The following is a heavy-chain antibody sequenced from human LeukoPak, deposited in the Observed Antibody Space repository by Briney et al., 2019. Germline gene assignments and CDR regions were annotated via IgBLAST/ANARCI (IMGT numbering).Heavy chain of an antibody. D-gene: IGHD3-22*01. CDR2: IYTSGST. V-gene: IGHV4-4*07. J-gene: IGHJ4*02. CDR1: GGSISSYY. CDR3: ARVRYYDSSGYYYFDY. Sequence: WETLSLTCTVSGGSISSYYWSWIRQPAGKGLEWIGRIYTSGSTNYNPSLKSRVTISVDKSKNQFSLKLSSVTAADTAVYYCARVRYYDSSGYYYFDYWGQGTLVTVSS.